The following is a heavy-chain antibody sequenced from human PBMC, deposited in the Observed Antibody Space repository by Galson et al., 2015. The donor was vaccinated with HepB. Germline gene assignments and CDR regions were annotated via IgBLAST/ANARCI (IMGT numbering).Heavy chain of an antibody. CDR1: GFTFSRYS. CDR3: AREGAVAGTYYYYGMDV. Sequence: SLRLSCAASGFTFSRYSMNWARQAPGKGLEWVSSISSSSSYIYYADSVKGRFTISRDNAKNSLYLQMNSLRAEDTAVYYCAREGAVAGTYYYYGMDVWGQGTTVTVSS. CDR2: ISSSSSYI. D-gene: IGHD6-19*01. V-gene: IGHV3-21*01. J-gene: IGHJ6*02.